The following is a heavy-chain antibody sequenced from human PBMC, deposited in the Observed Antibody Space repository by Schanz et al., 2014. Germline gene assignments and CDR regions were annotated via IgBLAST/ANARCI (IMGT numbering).Heavy chain of an antibody. V-gene: IGHV3-23*04. CDR2: ISGGGGTT. CDR3: AKGRFGELSAFDI. J-gene: IGHJ3*02. D-gene: IGHD3-10*01. Sequence: VQLVESGGGLVKPGGSLRLSCAASTFTFSSDWMSWVRQAPGKGLEWVSAISGGGGTTYYADSVKGRFTISRDNSKNTLYLQMNSLRAEDTAVYYCAKGRFGELSAFDIWGQGTMVTVSS. CDR1: TFTFSSDW.